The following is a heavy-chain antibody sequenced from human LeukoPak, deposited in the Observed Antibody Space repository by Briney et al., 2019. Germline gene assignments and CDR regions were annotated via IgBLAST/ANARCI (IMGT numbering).Heavy chain of an antibody. Sequence: GASVKVSCKAFGYTFTSYGISWVRQAPGQGLEWMGWISAYNGNTNYAQKLQGRVTMTTDTSTSTAYMELRSLRSDDTAVYYCARNLYSSSSTDWFDPWGQGTLVTVSS. V-gene: IGHV1-18*01. CDR3: ARNLYSSSSTDWFDP. CDR2: ISAYNGNT. J-gene: IGHJ5*02. D-gene: IGHD6-6*01. CDR1: GYTFTSYG.